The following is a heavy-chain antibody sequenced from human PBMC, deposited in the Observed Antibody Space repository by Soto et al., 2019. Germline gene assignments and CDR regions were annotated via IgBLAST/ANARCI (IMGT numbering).Heavy chain of an antibody. Sequence: GGSLRLSCAASGFTFSSYAMSWVRQAPGKGLEWVSAISGSGGSTYYADSVKGRFTISRDNSKNTLYLQMNSLRAEDKAVYYCAKDLTGGSYYYGSTLMDVWGQGTTVTVSS. J-gene: IGHJ6*02. D-gene: IGHD3-10*01. CDR3: AKDLTGGSYYYGSTLMDV. CDR1: GFTFSSYA. V-gene: IGHV3-23*01. CDR2: ISGSGGST.